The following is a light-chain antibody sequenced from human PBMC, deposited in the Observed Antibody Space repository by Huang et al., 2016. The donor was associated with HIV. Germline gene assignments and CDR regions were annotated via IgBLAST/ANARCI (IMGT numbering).Light chain of an antibody. CDR2: WAS. CDR3: QQYYSIPG. Sequence: IVMTQSPDPLAVSPGGRATITCVSSQSVLSPSNNRHHLVWYQRKPRQPPKLLSYWASPRESGVPDRFRGSGSATGFTLTIDNLQAEDVALYFCQQYYSIPGFGQGTYVEV. CDR1: QSVLSPSNNRHH. V-gene: IGKV4-1*01. J-gene: IGKJ1*01.